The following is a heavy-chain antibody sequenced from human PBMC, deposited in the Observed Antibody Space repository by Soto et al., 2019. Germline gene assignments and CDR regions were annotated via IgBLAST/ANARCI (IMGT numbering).Heavy chain of an antibody. J-gene: IGHJ4*02. D-gene: IGHD6-13*01. CDR3: ARGHLSIAAAKTYYFDY. CDR1: GGSFSGYY. CDR2: LNHSGST. Sequence: SETLSLTCAVYGGSFSGYYWSWIRQPPGKGLEWIGELNHSGSTNYNPSLKSRVTISVDTSKNQFSLKLSSVTAADTAVYYCARGHLSIAAAKTYYFDYWGQGTLVTGSS. V-gene: IGHV4-34*01.